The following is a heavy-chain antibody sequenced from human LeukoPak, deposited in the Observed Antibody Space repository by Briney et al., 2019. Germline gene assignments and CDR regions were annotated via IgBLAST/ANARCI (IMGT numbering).Heavy chain of an antibody. V-gene: IGHV3-21*01. D-gene: IGHD1-26*01. J-gene: IGHJ4*02. CDR1: GFTFSSYS. CDR3: AREVGATLPTSPSSFDY. CDR2: ISSSSSYI. Sequence: GGSLRLSCAASGFTFSSYSMNWVRPAPGKGLEWVSSISSSSSYIYYADSVKGRFTISRDNAKNSLYLQMNSLRAEDTAVYYCAREVGATLPTSPSSFDYWGQGTLVTVSS.